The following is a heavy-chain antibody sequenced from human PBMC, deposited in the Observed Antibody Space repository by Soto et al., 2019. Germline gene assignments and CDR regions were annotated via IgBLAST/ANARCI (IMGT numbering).Heavy chain of an antibody. V-gene: IGHV3-30*18. J-gene: IGHJ6*02. D-gene: IGHD1-1*01. Sequence: PGGSLRLSCAASGFTFSSYGMHWVRQAPGKGLEWVAVISYDGSNKYYADSVKGRFTISRDNSKNTLYLQMNSLRAEDTAVYYCAKDRTLHGMDVWGQGTTVTVSS. CDR3: AKDRTLHGMDV. CDR1: GFTFSSYG. CDR2: ISYDGSNK.